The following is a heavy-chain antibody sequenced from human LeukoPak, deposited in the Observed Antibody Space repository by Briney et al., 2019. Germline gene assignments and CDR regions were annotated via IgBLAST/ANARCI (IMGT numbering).Heavy chain of an antibody. V-gene: IGHV3-23*01. Sequence: PGGSLRLSCAASGFTFSSYAMSWVRQAPGKGLEWVSAISGSGGSTYYADSVKGRFTISRDNSKNTLYLQTNSLRAEDTAVYYCAKLISLSSIAAPDDAFDIWGQGTMVTVSS. D-gene: IGHD6-6*01. CDR2: ISGSGGST. CDR3: AKLISLSSIAAPDDAFDI. CDR1: GFTFSSYA. J-gene: IGHJ3*02.